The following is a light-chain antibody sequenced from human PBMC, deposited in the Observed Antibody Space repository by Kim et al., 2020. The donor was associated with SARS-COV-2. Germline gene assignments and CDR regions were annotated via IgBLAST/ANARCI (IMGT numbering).Light chain of an antibody. V-gene: IGLV3-1*01. CDR3: QAWDSNTVG. Sequence: SYELTQPPSVSVSPGQTASITCSGDKLGDKYACWYRQKPGQSPALVIYEDRKRPSGIPERFSGSNSGNTATLTISGTQTMDEADYYCQAWDSNTVGFGGGTKLTVL. CDR2: EDR. J-gene: IGLJ2*01. CDR1: KLGDKY.